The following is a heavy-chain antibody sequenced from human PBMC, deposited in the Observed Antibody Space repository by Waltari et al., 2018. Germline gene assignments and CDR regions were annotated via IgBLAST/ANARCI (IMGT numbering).Heavy chain of an antibody. V-gene: IGHV1-2*06. D-gene: IGHD6-13*01. CDR3: ARGRAAATTGFDY. Sequence: QVQLVQSGAEVKKPGASVKVSCKASGYPFTGYYMHWVRPAPGQGLEWMGRINPNSGGTNYAQKFQGRVTMTRDTSISTAYMELSRLRSDDTAVYYCARGRAAATTGFDYWGQGTLVTVSS. CDR1: GYPFTGYY. CDR2: INPNSGGT. J-gene: IGHJ4*02.